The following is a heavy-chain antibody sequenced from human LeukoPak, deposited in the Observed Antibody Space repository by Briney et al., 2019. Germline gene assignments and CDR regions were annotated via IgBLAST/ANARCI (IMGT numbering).Heavy chain of an antibody. V-gene: IGHV4-31*03. CDR2: IYYSGSP. Sequence: PSETLSLTCTVSGGSISSGGYYWSWIRQHPGKGLEWIGYIYYSGSPYYNPPLKSRVTISVDTSKNQFSLKLSSLTAADTAVYYCARGRITTLDWYFDLWGRGTLVTVSS. CDR3: ARGRITTLDWYFDL. D-gene: IGHD3-3*01. CDR1: GGSISSGGYY. J-gene: IGHJ2*01.